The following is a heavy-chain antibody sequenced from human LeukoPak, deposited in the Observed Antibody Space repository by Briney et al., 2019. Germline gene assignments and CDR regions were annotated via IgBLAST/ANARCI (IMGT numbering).Heavy chain of an antibody. CDR1: GGSISSYY. CDR2: IYYSGST. CDR3: AREDILTGWDY. V-gene: IGHV4-59*01. D-gene: IGHD3-9*01. J-gene: IGHJ4*02. Sequence: SETLSLTCTVSGGSISSYYWSWIRQPPGKGLEWIGYIYYSGSTNYNPSLKSRVTISVDTSKNQFSLKLSSVTAADTAVYYCAREDILTGWDYWGQGTLVTVSS.